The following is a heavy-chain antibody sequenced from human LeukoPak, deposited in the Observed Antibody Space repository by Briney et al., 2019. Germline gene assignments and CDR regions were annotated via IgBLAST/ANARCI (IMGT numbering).Heavy chain of an antibody. V-gene: IGHV3-30*18. Sequence: PGGSLRLSCAASGFTFSSYGMHGGRQAPGKGLGWVAVISYDGSNKYFADSVKGRFTISRDNSKNTPYLQMNSLRAEDTAVYYCAKDFLGSSRAFDIWGQGTMVTVSS. CDR1: GFTFSSYG. CDR3: AKDFLGSSRAFDI. J-gene: IGHJ3*02. CDR2: ISYDGSNK. D-gene: IGHD2-2*01.